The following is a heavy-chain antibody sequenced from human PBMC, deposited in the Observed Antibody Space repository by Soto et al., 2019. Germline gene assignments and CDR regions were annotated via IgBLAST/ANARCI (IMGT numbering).Heavy chain of an antibody. CDR3: GSRGGYCSGGSCYRLDY. CDR1: GGTFSSYA. J-gene: IGHJ4*02. Sequence: QVQLVQSGAEVKKPGSSVKVSCKASGGTFSSYAISSVRQAPGQALEWMRGIIAIFGTANYAQKFQGRVTISEDESTNTAYMEMSSLRSEDTAVYYCGSRGGYCSGGSCYRLDYWGQGTLVTVSS. D-gene: IGHD2-15*01. V-gene: IGHV1-69*01. CDR2: IIAIFGTA.